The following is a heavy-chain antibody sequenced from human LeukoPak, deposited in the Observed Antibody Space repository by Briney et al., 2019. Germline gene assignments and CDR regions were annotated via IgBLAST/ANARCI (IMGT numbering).Heavy chain of an antibody. V-gene: IGHV3-20*01. CDR3: ARTDYGDDLYYYYGMDV. J-gene: IGHJ6*02. Sequence: GGSLRLSCAASGFTFDDYGMSWVRQAPGKGLEWVSGINWNGGSTGYADSVKGRFTISRDNAKNSLYLQMNSLRAEDTALYHCARTDYGDDLYYYYGMDVWGQGTTVTVSS. CDR2: INWNGGST. D-gene: IGHD4-17*01. CDR1: GFTFDDYG.